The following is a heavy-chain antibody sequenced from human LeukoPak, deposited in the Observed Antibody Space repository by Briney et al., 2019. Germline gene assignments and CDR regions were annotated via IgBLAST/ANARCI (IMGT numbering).Heavy chain of an antibody. Sequence: GGSLRLSCAAPGFTFDTYWMSWVRQAPGKGLEWVANIKKDGSEKYYVDSVKGRFTISRDNAKNSLYLQMNSLRAEDTAVYYCARDQWWQLIAVAMTSYFDCWGQGTLVTVSS. CDR3: ARDQWWQLIAVAMTSYFDC. V-gene: IGHV3-7*01. CDR1: GFTFDTYW. D-gene: IGHD6-19*01. CDR2: IKKDGSEK. J-gene: IGHJ4*02.